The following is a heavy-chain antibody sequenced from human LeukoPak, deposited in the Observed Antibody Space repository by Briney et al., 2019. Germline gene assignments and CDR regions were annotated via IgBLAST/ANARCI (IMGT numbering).Heavy chain of an antibody. CDR2: IWYDGSNK. V-gene: IGHV3-33*01. CDR3: ARDPGGYSFYYFDY. D-gene: IGHD5-18*01. Sequence: GGSLRPSCAASGFTFSSYGMHWVRQAPGKGLEWVAVIWYDGSNKYYADSVKGRFTISRDNSKNTLYLQMNSLRAEDTAVYYCARDPGGYSFYYFDYWGQGTLVTVSS. J-gene: IGHJ4*02. CDR1: GFTFSSYG.